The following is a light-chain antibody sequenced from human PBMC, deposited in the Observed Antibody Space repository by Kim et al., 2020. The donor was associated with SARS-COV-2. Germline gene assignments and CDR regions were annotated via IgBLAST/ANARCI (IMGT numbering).Light chain of an antibody. J-gene: IGLJ2*01. V-gene: IGLV3-1*01. CDR3: QAWNSTVV. Sequence: SYELTQPPSVSVSPGQTASITCSGDKLGDKYAPWYQQKPGQSPVLVIYQDTKRPSGIPERFSGSNSGNTATLTISGTQAMDEADYYCQAWNSTVVFGGGTQLTVL. CDR1: KLGDKY. CDR2: QDT.